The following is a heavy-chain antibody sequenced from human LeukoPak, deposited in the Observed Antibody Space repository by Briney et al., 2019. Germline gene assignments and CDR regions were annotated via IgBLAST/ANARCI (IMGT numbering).Heavy chain of an antibody. CDR3: ARAPGAALD. J-gene: IGHJ4*02. D-gene: IGHD2-15*01. Sequence: GGSLRLSCAASGFTFDDYAMHWVRQAPGKGLEWVSGISWNSGSMDYADSVKGRFTISRDNSKNTLYLQMNSLRAEDTAVYYCARAPGAALDWGQGTLVTVSS. V-gene: IGHV3-9*01. CDR2: ISWNSGSM. CDR1: GFTFDDYA.